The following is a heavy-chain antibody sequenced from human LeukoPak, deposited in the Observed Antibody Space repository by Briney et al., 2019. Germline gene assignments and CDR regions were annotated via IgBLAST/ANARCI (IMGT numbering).Heavy chain of an antibody. CDR3: VRDRGDGCPDY. D-gene: IGHD5-24*01. V-gene: IGHV3-53*01. Sequence: GGSLRLSCAISGFRVTDNYMSWVRQAPGKGLEWVSVIETGGSTYYADSVKGRFTISKDNSKDTLSLQLNNLRVDDTAVYYCVRDRGDGCPDYWGQGTLVTVSS. J-gene: IGHJ4*02. CDR2: IETGGST. CDR1: GFRVTDNY.